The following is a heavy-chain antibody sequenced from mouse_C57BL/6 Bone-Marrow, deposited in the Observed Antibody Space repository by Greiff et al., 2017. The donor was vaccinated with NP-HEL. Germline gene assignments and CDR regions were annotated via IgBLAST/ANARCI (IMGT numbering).Heavy chain of an antibody. Sequence: EVQLVESGGDLVKPGGSLKLSCAASGFTFSSYGMSWVRQTPDKRLEWVATISSGGSYTYYPDSVKGRFTISRDNAKNTLYLQMSSLKSEDTAMYYCAKFPFDYWGQGTTLTVSS. V-gene: IGHV5-6*01. CDR1: GFTFSSYG. J-gene: IGHJ2*01. CDR2: ISSGGSYT. CDR3: AKFPFDY.